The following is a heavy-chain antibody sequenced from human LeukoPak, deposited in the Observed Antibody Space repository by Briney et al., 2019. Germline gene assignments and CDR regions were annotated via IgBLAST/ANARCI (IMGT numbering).Heavy chain of an antibody. CDR1: GFTFSSYE. D-gene: IGHD6-19*01. J-gene: IGHJ3*02. CDR2: ISSSGSTI. CDR3: AIVGSGWYGCAFDI. Sequence: GGSLGLSCAASGFTFSSYEMNWVRQATGKGLEWVSYISSSGSTIYYADSVKGRFTISRDNAKTSLYLQMNSLRAEDTAVYYLAIVGSGWYGCAFDIWGQGTMVTVSS. V-gene: IGHV3-48*03.